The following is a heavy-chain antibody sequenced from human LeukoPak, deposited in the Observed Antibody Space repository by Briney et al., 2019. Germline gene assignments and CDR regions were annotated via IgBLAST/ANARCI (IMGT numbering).Heavy chain of an antibody. V-gene: IGHV4-34*01. CDR3: ARGSIAVAGTAIDY. Sequence: SSETLSLTCAVYGGSFSGYYWSWIRQPPGKGLEWIGKINHSGSTNYNPSLKSRVTISVDTSKNQFSLKLSSVTAADTAVYYCARGSIAVAGTAIDYWGQGTLVTVSS. CDR2: INHSGST. CDR1: GGSFSGYY. J-gene: IGHJ4*02. D-gene: IGHD6-19*01.